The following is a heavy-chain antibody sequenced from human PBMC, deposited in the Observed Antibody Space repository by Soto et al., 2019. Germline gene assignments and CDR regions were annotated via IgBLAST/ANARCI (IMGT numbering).Heavy chain of an antibody. Sequence: ASVKVSCKVSGYTLTELSMHWVRQAPGKGLEWMGGFDPEDGETIYAQKFQGRVTMTEDTSTDTAYMEMSSLRSEDTAVYYCATAGGRDDAFDMWGQGTMVTVSS. CDR3: ATAGGRDDAFDM. CDR2: FDPEDGET. J-gene: IGHJ3*02. D-gene: IGHD1-26*01. CDR1: GYTLTELS. V-gene: IGHV1-24*01.